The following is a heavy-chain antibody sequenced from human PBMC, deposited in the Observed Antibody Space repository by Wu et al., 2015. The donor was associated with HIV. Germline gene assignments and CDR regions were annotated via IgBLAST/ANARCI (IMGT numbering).Heavy chain of an antibody. D-gene: IGHD2-15*01. CDR3: ARPTRYCSGGSCYSYWYFDL. Sequence: QVQLVQSGAEVKKPGASVKVSCKTSGFTFTSYGISWVRQAPGQGLEWMGWISAYNGNTNYAQKLQGRVTMTTDTSTSTAYMELRSLRSDDTAVYYCARPTRYCSGGSCYSYWYFDLWGRGTLVTVSS. V-gene: IGHV1-18*01. CDR1: GFTFTSYG. CDR2: ISAYNGNT. J-gene: IGHJ2*01.